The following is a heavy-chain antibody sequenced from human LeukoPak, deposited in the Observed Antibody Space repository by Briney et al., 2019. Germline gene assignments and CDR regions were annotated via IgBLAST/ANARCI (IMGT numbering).Heavy chain of an antibody. D-gene: IGHD6-13*01. J-gene: IGHJ5*02. V-gene: IGHV4-39*07. CDR1: GGSISTSSYY. CDR2: IFYSGST. CDR3: ARDERIAAAEGPTNPWFDP. Sequence: SETLSLTCTVSGGSISTSSYYWGWVRQPPGKGLEWIGNIFYSGSTYYNPSLKSRVTISVDTSKNQFSLKLSSVTAADTAVYYCARDERIAAAEGPTNPWFDPWGQGTLVTVSS.